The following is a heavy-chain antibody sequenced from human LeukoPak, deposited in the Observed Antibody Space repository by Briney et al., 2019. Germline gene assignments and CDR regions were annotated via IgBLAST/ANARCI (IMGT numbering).Heavy chain of an antibody. CDR1: GGSISSSNW. CDR3: ARNSIAAAGADDY. D-gene: IGHD6-13*01. Sequence: PSETLSLTCAVSGGSISSSNWWSWVRQPPGKGLEWIGEIYHSGSTNYNPSLKSRVTISVDKSKNQFSLKLSSVTAADTAVYYCARNSIAAAGADDYWGQGTLVTVSS. CDR2: IYHSGST. V-gene: IGHV4-4*02. J-gene: IGHJ4*02.